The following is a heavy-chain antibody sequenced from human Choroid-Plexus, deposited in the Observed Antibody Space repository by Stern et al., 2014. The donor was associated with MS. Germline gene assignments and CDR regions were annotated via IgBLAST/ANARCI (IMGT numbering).Heavy chain of an antibody. D-gene: IGHD3-10*01. V-gene: IGHV3-15*01. CDR3: GADVSFQGSGEIDF. CDR1: GFTFNNAW. Sequence: EVQLVASGGGLVKPGGSLRLSCAVSGFTFNNAWMSWVRQAPGNGLEWISRIKFNGAETEYGASVKGRINITKEESKSALFLKMNVVKTGDTAGYFGGADVSFQGSGEIDFWGQGTLVTVSS. CDR2: IKFNGAET. J-gene: IGHJ4*02.